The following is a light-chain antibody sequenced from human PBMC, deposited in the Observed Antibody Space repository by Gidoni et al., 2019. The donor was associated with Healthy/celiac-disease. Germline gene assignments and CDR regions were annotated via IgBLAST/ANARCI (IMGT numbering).Light chain of an antibody. CDR2: GAS. CDR1: QSVSSSY. CDR3: QLYGSSPPIT. V-gene: IGKV3-20*01. Sequence: EIVLTQSPGTLYLSPGERATLACRASQSVSSSYLAWYQQKPGQAPRLLIYGASSRATGIPDRFSGSGSGTDFTLTISRLEPEDFAVYYCQLYGSSPPITFGQGTRLEIK. J-gene: IGKJ5*01.